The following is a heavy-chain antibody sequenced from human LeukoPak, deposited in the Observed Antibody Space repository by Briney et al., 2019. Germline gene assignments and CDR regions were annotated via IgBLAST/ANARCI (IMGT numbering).Heavy chain of an antibody. CDR3: ARGPRGYSYGDSTGDYYYYGMDV. Sequence: PGGSLRLSCAASGFTFSSYDMHWVRQATGKGLEWVSAIGTAGDTYYPGSVKGRFTISRENAKNSLYLQMNSLRAGDTAAYYCARGPRGYSYGDSTGDYYYYGMDVWGQGTTVTVSS. J-gene: IGHJ6*02. V-gene: IGHV3-13*01. D-gene: IGHD5-18*01. CDR1: GFTFSSYD. CDR2: IGTAGDT.